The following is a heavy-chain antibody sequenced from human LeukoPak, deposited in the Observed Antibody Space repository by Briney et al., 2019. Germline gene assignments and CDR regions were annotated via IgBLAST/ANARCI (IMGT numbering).Heavy chain of an antibody. CDR2: IWYDGSNK. Sequence: PGRSLRLSCAASGFTFSSYGMHWVRQARGKGLEWVAVIWYDGSNKYYADSVKGRFTISRDNSKNTLYLQMNSLRAEDTAVYYCARDQDSSGWYYTLDYWGQGSLVTVSS. D-gene: IGHD6-19*01. V-gene: IGHV3-33*01. CDR3: ARDQDSSGWYYTLDY. J-gene: IGHJ4*02. CDR1: GFTFSSYG.